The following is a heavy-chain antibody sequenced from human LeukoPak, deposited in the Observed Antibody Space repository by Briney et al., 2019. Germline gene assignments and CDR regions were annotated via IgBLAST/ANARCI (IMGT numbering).Heavy chain of an antibody. D-gene: IGHD1-26*01. CDR3: ARDVGASGGGSGLGY. Sequence: GGSLRLSCAASGFTFSDYHMSWVRQAPGKGLEWVSDISTSGTTIDYADSVKGRFTISRDNATNSLYLQMNSLRAEDTAVYYCARDVGASGGGSGLGYWGQGTLVTVSS. CDR1: GFTFSDYH. CDR2: ISTSGTTI. V-gene: IGHV3-11*04. J-gene: IGHJ4*02.